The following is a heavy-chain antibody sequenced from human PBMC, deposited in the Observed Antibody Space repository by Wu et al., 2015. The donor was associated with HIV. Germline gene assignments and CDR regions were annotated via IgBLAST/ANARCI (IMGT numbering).Heavy chain of an antibody. Sequence: QVQLVQSGAEMKKPGASVKVSCVASGYTFTAYNIHWVRQVPGQGLEWMGNINANSGRTKYAENFQGRVAMTRDTSVNTVYMELKTLRYDDTAVYFCARGDRFYDILTGYSKNWFDPGAREPGQRLL. CDR2: INANSGRT. CDR1: GYTFTAYN. V-gene: IGHV1-2*02. J-gene: IGHJ5*01. CDR3: ARGDRFYDILTGYSKNWFDP. D-gene: IGHD3-9*01.